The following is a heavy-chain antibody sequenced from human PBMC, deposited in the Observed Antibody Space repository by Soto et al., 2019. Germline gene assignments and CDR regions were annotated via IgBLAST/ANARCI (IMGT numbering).Heavy chain of an antibody. CDR1: GGSFSGYY. Sequence: SETLSLTCAVYGGSFSGYYWSWIRQPPGKGLEWIGEINHSGSTNYNPSLKSRVTISVDTSKNQFSLKLSSVTAADTAVYYCARREHSSGWTDAFDIWGQGTMVTVSS. D-gene: IGHD6-19*01. J-gene: IGHJ3*02. CDR2: INHSGST. V-gene: IGHV4-34*01. CDR3: ARREHSSGWTDAFDI.